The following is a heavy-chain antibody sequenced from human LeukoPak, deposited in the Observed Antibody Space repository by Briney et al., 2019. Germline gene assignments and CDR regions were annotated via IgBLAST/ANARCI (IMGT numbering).Heavy chain of an antibody. V-gene: IGHV4-34*01. D-gene: IGHD6-6*01. CDR2: INHSGST. CDR1: GGSFSGYY. Sequence: PSETLSLTCAVYGGSFSGYYWSWIRQPPGKGLEWIGEINHSGSTYYNPSLKSRVTISVDTSKNQFSLKLSSVTAADTAVYYCATHDPYSSSSTYYYYMDVWGKGTTVTVSS. CDR3: ATHDPYSSSSTYYYYMDV. J-gene: IGHJ6*03.